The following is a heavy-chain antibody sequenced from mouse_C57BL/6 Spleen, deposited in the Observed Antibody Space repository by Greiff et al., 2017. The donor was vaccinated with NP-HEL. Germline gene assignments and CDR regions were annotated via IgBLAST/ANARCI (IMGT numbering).Heavy chain of an antibody. Sequence: DVKLVESGGGLVKPGGSLKLSCAASGFTFSDYGMHWVRQAPEKGLEWVAYISSGSSTIYYADTVKGRFTISRDNAKNTLFLQMTSLRSEDTAMYYFLTWAPWFAYWGQGTLVTVSA. J-gene: IGHJ3*01. V-gene: IGHV5-17*01. CDR3: LTWAPWFAY. D-gene: IGHD4-1*01. CDR2: ISSGSSTI. CDR1: GFTFSDYG.